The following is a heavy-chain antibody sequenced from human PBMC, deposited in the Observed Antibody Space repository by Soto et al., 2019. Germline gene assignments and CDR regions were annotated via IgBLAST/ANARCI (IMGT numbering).Heavy chain of an antibody. CDR3: AKGGRAVVGDAFDI. J-gene: IGHJ3*02. CDR1: GFSFDDYD. CDR2: ISWNSGGI. V-gene: IGHV3-9*01. D-gene: IGHD6-19*01. Sequence: EVQLVESGGDLVQPGRSLRLSCEASGFSFDDYDMHWVRQAPGKGLEWVSGISWNSGGIEYADSVKGRFTVSRDNAKNSLYLQMNNLRAEDTALYSCAKGGRAVVGDAFDIWGQGTMVTVSS.